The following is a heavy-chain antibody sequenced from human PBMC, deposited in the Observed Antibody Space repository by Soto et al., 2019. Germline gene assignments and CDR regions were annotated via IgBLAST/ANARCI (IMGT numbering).Heavy chain of an antibody. CDR3: SRFSGSYTRGLDY. CDR1: GFTFSDHY. CDR2: SRNKAKSYST. D-gene: IGHD1-26*01. J-gene: IGHJ4*02. Sequence: EVQLVESGGGLVQPGGSLRLSCAASGFTFSDHYMDWVRQAPGKGLEWVGRSRNKAKSYSTEYAASVKGRFTISRDESKNSLYLQMNSLKTEDTAVYYWSRFSGSYTRGLDYWGQGTLVTVSS. V-gene: IGHV3-72*01.